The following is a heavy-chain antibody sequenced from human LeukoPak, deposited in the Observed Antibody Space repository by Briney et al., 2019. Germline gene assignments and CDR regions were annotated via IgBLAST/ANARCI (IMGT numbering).Heavy chain of an antibody. CDR1: GFTFSSYW. CDR3: ARHLSGVTGYTYGRGIDY. J-gene: IGHJ4*02. Sequence: GGSLRLSCAASGFTFSSYWMSWVRQAPGKGLEWVANIKKDGSEKYYVDSVKGRFTISRDNAKTSLYLLMNSLRAEDTAVYYCARHLSGVTGYTYGRGIDYWGQGTLVTVSS. V-gene: IGHV3-7*01. CDR2: IKKDGSEK. D-gene: IGHD5-18*01.